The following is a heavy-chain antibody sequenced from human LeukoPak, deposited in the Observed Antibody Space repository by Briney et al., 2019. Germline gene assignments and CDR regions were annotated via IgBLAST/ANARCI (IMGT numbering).Heavy chain of an antibody. V-gene: IGHV1-8*01. CDR2: MNPNSGNT. D-gene: IGHD3-3*01. CDR1: GYTFTSYD. CDR3: ARGYDFWSGYYTDYYYGMDV. J-gene: IGHJ6*02. Sequence: ASVKVSCKASGYTFTSYDINWVRQATGQGLEWMGWMNPNSGNTGCAQKFQGRVTMTRNTSISTAYMELSSLRSEDTAVYYCARGYDFWSGYYTDYYYGMDVWGQGTTVTVSS.